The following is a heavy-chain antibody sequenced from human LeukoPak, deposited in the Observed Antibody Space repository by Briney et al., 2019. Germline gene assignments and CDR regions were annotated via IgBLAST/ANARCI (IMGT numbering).Heavy chain of an antibody. Sequence: PWGSLRLSCAASGFTFSSYGMHWVRQAPGKGLEWVAVISYDGSNKYYADSVKGRFTISRDNSKNTLYLQINSLRAEDTAVYYCAKTNYGGAIDYWGQGTLVTVSS. CDR2: ISYDGSNK. CDR1: GFTFSSYG. CDR3: AKTNYGGAIDY. V-gene: IGHV3-30*18. D-gene: IGHD3-10*01. J-gene: IGHJ4*02.